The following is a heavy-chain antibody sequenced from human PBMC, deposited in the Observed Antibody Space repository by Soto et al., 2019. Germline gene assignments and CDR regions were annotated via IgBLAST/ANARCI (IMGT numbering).Heavy chain of an antibody. V-gene: IGHV3-23*01. CDR1: GFIFSSFA. CDR2: IVGGDGGMSLTK. D-gene: IGHD3-10*01. Sequence: EVQLLESGGGLVQPGWSLSLYCAASGFIFSSFAMTWVRQAPVKGLEWGSAIVGGDGGMSLTKYYADSVKGRFTISTDNTQNMMHLEMNSLRAEDTAVAYCAKDRTVTYQDNFDSGGQGALITFAS. CDR3: AKDRTVTYQDNFDS. J-gene: IGHJ4*02.